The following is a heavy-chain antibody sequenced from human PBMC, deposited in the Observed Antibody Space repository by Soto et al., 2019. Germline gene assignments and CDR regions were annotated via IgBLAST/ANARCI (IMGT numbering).Heavy chain of an antibody. D-gene: IGHD3-22*01. J-gene: IGHJ4*01. CDR3: ARGGYYYENSGQNAYDY. CDR1: GGSISSGGYY. V-gene: IGHV4-31*03. CDR2: IYYGGST. Sequence: LSLTCTVSGGSISSGGYYWSWIRQHPGKGLEWIGYIYYGGSTYYNPSLKSRATISGDTSKNQFSLKLSSVTAADTAVYYCARGGYYYENSGQNAYDYWGQGILVTVAS.